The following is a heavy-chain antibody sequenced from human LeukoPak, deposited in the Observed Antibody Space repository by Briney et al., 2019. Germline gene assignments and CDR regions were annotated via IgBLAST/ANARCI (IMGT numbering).Heavy chain of an antibody. CDR2: INAGNGNT. D-gene: IGHD3-10*01. CDR3: ARTGYYYGSGSYYNVFDY. Sequence: GASVKVSCKASGYTFTSYAMHWVRQAPGHRLEWMGWINAGNGNTKYSQEFQGRVTITRDTSASTAYMELSSLRSEDMAVYYCARTGYYYGSGSYYNVFDYWGQGTLVTVSS. V-gene: IGHV1-3*03. J-gene: IGHJ4*02. CDR1: GYTFTSYA.